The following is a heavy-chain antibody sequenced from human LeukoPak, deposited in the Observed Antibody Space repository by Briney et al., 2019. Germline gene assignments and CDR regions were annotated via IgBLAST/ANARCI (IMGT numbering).Heavy chain of an antibody. D-gene: IGHD1-26*01. V-gene: IGHV4-59*02. CDR2: IYYSGST. J-gene: IGHJ4*02. CDR3: ARDHPRGYFDY. CDR1: GGSVSSHY. Sequence: PSETLSLTCTVSGGSVSSHYWSWIRQPPGKGLEWIGYIYYSGSTNYNPSLKSRVTISVDTSKNQFSLKLSSVTAADTAVYYCARDHPRGYFDYWGQGTLVTVSS.